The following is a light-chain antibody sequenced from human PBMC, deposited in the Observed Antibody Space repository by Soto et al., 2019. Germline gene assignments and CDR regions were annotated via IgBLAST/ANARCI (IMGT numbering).Light chain of an antibody. V-gene: IGKV3-20*01. Sequence: ESVLTQSPGTLSMSPGERATLSCRASQSVSSSYSAWYQQKPGQAPRLLIYGAPSRATGIPDRCSGSGSGTDCTLTISRLEPEDFAVYYCQQYGSSPFTFGPGTKVDIK. CDR2: GAP. J-gene: IGKJ3*01. CDR1: QSVSSSY. CDR3: QQYGSSPFT.